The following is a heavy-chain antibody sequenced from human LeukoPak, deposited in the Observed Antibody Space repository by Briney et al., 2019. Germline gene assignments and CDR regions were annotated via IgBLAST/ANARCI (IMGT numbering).Heavy chain of an antibody. Sequence: SETLSLTCTVSGGSISSGDYYWSWIRQPPGKGLEWIGYIYYSGSTYYNPSLKSRVTISVDTSKYQFSLKLSSVTAADTAVYYCARAVDYGGNSWAFDIWGQGTMVTVSS. CDR1: GGSISSGDYY. V-gene: IGHV4-30-4*01. CDR3: ARAVDYGGNSWAFDI. D-gene: IGHD4-23*01. CDR2: IYYSGST. J-gene: IGHJ3*02.